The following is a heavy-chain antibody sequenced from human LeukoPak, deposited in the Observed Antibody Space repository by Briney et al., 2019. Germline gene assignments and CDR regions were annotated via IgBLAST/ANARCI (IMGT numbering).Heavy chain of an antibody. CDR2: ISGSGGST. D-gene: IGHD5-24*01. V-gene: IGHV3-23*01. CDR1: GFSFGSYA. CDR3: AKGRDGYNLFDY. J-gene: IGHJ4*02. Sequence: PGGSLRLSCAASGFSFGSYALSWVRQAPGKGLEWVSAISGSGGSTYYADSVKGRFTISRDNSKNTLYLQMNSLRAEDTAVYYCAKGRDGYNLFDYWGQGTLVTVSS.